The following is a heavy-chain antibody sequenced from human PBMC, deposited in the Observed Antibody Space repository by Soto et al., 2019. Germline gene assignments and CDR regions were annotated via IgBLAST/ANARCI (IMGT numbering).Heavy chain of an antibody. J-gene: IGHJ4*02. CDR1: GFTFSSYA. V-gene: IGHV3-64*01. CDR3: ARVRGGYIPDY. D-gene: IGHD5-12*01. CDR2: ISSNGGST. Sequence: PGGSLRLSCAASGFTFSSYAMHWVRQAPGKGLEYISAISSNGGSTYYANSVKGRFTISRDNSKNTLYLQMGSLRAEDMAVYYCARVRGGYIPDYWGQGTLVTVSS.